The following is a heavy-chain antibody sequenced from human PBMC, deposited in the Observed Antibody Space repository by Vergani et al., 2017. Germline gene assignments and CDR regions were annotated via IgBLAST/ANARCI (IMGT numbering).Heavy chain of an antibody. CDR2: IDHTGRP. D-gene: IGHD2-8*01. CDR3: ARVNTEANGHPSYYYYMDV. J-gene: IGHJ6*03. CDR1: GGSFTSYN. Sequence: QVQLQQWGGGLLKPSETLSLTCVVNGGSFTSYNWTWIRQSPGAGLEWVVDIDHTGRPNYNPSLKSRLTMSVDKSRTQFSLPLNSVTATDTAIYFCARVNTEANGHPSYYYYMDVWGQGTAVTVS. V-gene: IGHV4-34*01.